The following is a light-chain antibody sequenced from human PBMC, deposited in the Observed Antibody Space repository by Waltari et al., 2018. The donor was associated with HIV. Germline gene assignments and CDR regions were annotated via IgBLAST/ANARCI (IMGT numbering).Light chain of an antibody. CDR2: RNS. CDR1: NIVSKN. V-gene: IGLV3-9*01. Sequence: SYELTQPLAVSVALGQTARISCGGNNIVSKNVHWYQQKPGQAPVMVIYRNSNRPSGIPERFSGSNSGNTATLTISRAQAGDEADYYCQVWDSSTVVFGGGTKLTVL. J-gene: IGLJ2*01. CDR3: QVWDSSTVV.